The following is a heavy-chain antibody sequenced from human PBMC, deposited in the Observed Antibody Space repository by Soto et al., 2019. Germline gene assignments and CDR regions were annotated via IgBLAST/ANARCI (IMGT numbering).Heavy chain of an antibody. CDR1: GFTFSNYA. CDR3: ARERSHSSSPYLDY. CDR2: ISNDGSNK. J-gene: IGHJ4*02. Sequence: QVQLVESGGGVVQPGRSLRLSCAASGFTFSNYAMHWVRQAPGKGLEWVAVISNDGSNKYYADSVKGRFTISRDNSKNTVYLQMNSLRAEDTAVYYCARERSHSSSPYLDYWGQGTLVTVSS. D-gene: IGHD6-6*01. V-gene: IGHV3-30-3*01.